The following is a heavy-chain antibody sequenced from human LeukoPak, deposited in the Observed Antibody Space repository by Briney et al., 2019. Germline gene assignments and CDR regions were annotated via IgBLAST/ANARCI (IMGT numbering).Heavy chain of an antibody. Sequence: PSETLSLTCAVYGGSFSGYYWSWIRQPPGKGLEWIGEIYHSGSTNYNPSLKSRVTISVDTSKDQFSLKLSSVTAADTAVYYCGRRSIRGVIRYWGQGTLVTVSS. CDR1: GGSFSGYY. V-gene: IGHV4-34*01. CDR3: GRRSIRGVIRY. D-gene: IGHD3-10*01. CDR2: IYHSGST. J-gene: IGHJ4*02.